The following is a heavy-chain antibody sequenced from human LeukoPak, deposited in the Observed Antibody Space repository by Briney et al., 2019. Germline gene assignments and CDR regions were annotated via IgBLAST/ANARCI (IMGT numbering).Heavy chain of an antibody. CDR3: AREGVAGPGLDY. Sequence: ASVKVSCTASGYTFSIYNMHWVRQSPGQGLEWMGIINPSGGTSYAQKLQGRITMTRDTSTSTLLMELSSLRSEDTAVYYCAREGVAGPGLDYWGQGTLVTVSS. CDR2: INPSGGT. V-gene: IGHV1-46*01. D-gene: IGHD6-13*01. CDR1: GYTFSIYN. J-gene: IGHJ4*02.